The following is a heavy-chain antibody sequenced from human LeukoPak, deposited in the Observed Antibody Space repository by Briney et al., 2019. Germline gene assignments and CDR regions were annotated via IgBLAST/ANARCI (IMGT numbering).Heavy chain of an antibody. D-gene: IGHD3-22*01. V-gene: IGHV1-8*01. CDR2: MNTNSGNT. Sequence: ASVKVSCKASGYTFTSYDINWVRQATGQGLQWMGWMNTNSGNTGYAQKFQGRVTMTRNTSISTAYMELSGLRSEDTAVYYCARDDYYYDSSGRTDSWGQGTLVTVSS. CDR3: ARDDYYYDSSGRTDS. CDR1: GYTFTSYD. J-gene: IGHJ5*01.